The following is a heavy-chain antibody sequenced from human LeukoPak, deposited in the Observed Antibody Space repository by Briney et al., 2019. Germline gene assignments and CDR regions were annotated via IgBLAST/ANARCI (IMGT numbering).Heavy chain of an antibody. CDR1: GGSFSGYY. V-gene: IGHV4-34*01. CDR3: ARLIYDYVWGSYRYRNYYYYMDV. J-gene: IGHJ6*03. CDR2: INHSGST. D-gene: IGHD3-16*02. Sequence: SETLSLTCAVYGGSFSGYYWSWLRQPPGKGLEWIGEINHSGSTNYNPSLKSRVTISVDTSKNQFSLKLSSVTAADTAVYYCARLIYDYVWGSYRYRNYYYYMDVWGKGTTVTISS.